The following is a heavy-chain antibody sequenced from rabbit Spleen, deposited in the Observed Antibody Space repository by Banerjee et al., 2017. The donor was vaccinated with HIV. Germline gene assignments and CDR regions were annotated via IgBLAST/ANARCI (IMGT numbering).Heavy chain of an antibody. Sequence: QEQLVESGGGLVQPGGTLTLTCTASGASFSTNQYMCWVRQAPGKGLEWIACIEGGSSAFSYFASWAKGRFTISKTSSTTVTLQLTSLTVADTATYFCARDSGSSFSSYGMDLWAQGTLVTVS. CDR1: GASFSTNQY. D-gene: IGHD8-1*01. CDR3: ARDSGSSFSSYGMDL. J-gene: IGHJ3*01. CDR2: IEGGSSAFS. V-gene: IGHV1S45*01.